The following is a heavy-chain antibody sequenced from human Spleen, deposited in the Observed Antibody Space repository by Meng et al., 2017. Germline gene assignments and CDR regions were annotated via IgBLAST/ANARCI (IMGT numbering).Heavy chain of an antibody. J-gene: IGHJ4*02. CDR3: ARDVAGRGGY. CDR1: GFTFSSYA. Sequence: GGSLRLSCAASGFTFSSYAMNWVRQAPGKGLEWVSSISSSSSYIYYADSVKGRFTISRDNAKNTLYLQMNSLRGEDTAVYYCARDVAGRGGYWGQGTLVNVSS. CDR2: ISSSSSYI. D-gene: IGHD1-26*01. V-gene: IGHV3-21*01.